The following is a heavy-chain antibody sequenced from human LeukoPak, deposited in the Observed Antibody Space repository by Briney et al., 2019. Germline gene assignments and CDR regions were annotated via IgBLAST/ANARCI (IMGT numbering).Heavy chain of an antibody. CDR3: ARVFYPSSFDY. CDR1: GGSISSYY. D-gene: IGHD2/OR15-2a*01. V-gene: IGHV4-59*01. Sequence: SETLSLTCTVSGGSISSYYWSWIRQPPGKGLEWIGYIYYSGSTNYNPSLKSRVTIPVDTSKNQFSLKLSSVTAADTAVYYCARVFYPSSFDYWGQGTLVTVSS. J-gene: IGHJ4*02. CDR2: IYYSGST.